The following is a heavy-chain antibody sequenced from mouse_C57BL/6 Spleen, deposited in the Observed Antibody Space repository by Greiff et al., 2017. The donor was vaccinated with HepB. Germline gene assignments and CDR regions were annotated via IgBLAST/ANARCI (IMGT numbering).Heavy chain of an antibody. D-gene: IGHD2-4*01. V-gene: IGHV1-50*01. CDR3: ARGEYYDYTMDY. Sequence: VQLQQPGAELVKPGASVKLSCKASGYTFTSYWMQWVKQRPGQGLEWIGEIDPSDSYTNYNQKFKGKATLTVDTSSSTAYMQLSSLTSEDSAVYYCARGEYYDYTMDYWGQGTSVTVSS. J-gene: IGHJ4*01. CDR2: IDPSDSYT. CDR1: GYTFTSYW.